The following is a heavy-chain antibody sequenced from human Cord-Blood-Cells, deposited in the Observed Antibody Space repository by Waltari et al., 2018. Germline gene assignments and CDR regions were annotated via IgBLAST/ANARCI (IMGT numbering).Heavy chain of an antibody. D-gene: IGHD6-19*01. V-gene: IGHV4-34*01. CDR2: INHSGSN. Sequence: QVQLQQWGAGLLKPSETLSLTCAVYGGSFSGYYWSWIRMPPGKGLEWIGEINHSGSNNYNPSLKSRFTISVDTSKNQFSLKLSSVTAADTAVYYCARGYSYSSCWYGRGFWGQGTLVTVSS. CDR1: GGSFSGYY. J-gene: IGHJ4*02. CDR3: ARGYSYSSCWYGRGF.